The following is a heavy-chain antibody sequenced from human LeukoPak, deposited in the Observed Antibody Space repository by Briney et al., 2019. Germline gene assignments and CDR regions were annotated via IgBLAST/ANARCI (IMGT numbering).Heavy chain of an antibody. D-gene: IGHD3-16*01. Sequence: ASVKVSCKASGGTFSSYATSWVRQAPGQGLEWMGRIIPILGIANYAQKFQGRVTITADKSTSTAYMELSSLRSEDTAVYYCARPYYDYVWGSYDYWGQGTLVTVSS. CDR1: GGTFSSYA. CDR2: IIPILGIA. V-gene: IGHV1-69*04. CDR3: ARPYYDYVWGSYDY. J-gene: IGHJ4*02.